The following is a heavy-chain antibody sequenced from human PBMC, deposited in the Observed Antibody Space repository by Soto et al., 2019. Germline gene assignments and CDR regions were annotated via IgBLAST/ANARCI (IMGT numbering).Heavy chain of an antibody. CDR1: GFTFSGFG. CDR3: ARSGPHYFDF. D-gene: IGHD1-26*01. J-gene: IGHJ4*02. Sequence: EVQLLESGGGLVQPGGSLRLSCAASGFTFSGFGVYWVRQAPGKGLEWVSGIGGSSGNAYYADSVKGRFTVSRDISHSTLYLQMSALRADDTAVYYCARSGPHYFDFWGQGTLVTVSS. V-gene: IGHV3-23*01. CDR2: IGGSSGNA.